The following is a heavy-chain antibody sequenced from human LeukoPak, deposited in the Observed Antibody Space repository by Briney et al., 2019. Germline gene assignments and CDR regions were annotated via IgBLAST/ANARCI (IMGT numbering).Heavy chain of an antibody. CDR2: IYYSGST. D-gene: IGHD3-22*01. CDR1: GGSISSGDYY. CDR3: AGRKYYYDSSGPWNWFDP. Sequence: SETLSLTCTVSGGSISSGDYYWSWIRQLPGKGLEWIGYIYYSGSTYYNPSLKSRVTISVDTSKNQFSLKLSSVTAADTAVYYCAGRKYYYDSSGPWNWFDPWGQGTLVTVSS. J-gene: IGHJ5*02. V-gene: IGHV4-30-4*08.